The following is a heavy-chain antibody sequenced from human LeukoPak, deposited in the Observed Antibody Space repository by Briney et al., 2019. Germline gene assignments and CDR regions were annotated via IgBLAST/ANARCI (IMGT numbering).Heavy chain of an antibody. CDR1: GFTFSSYS. V-gene: IGHV3-21*04. CDR2: ISSSSSYI. CDR3: AKGPTDSCWEKLHD. J-gene: IGHJ4*02. Sequence: PGGSLRLSCAASGFTFSSYSKNWVRQAPGKGLEWVSSISSSSSYIYYADSVKGRFTISRDNAKNSLYLQMNSLRAEDTAVYYCAKGPTDSCWEKLHDWGQGTLVTVSS. D-gene: IGHD1-26*01.